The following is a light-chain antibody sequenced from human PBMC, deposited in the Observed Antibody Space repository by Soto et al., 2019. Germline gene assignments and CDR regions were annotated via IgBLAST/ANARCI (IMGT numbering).Light chain of an antibody. CDR2: DAS. V-gene: IGKV1-5*01. CDR3: QQYKSYSPGLT. J-gene: IGKJ4*01. CDR1: QSISSW. Sequence: DIQMTQSPSTLSASVGDRVTITCRASQSISSWLAWYQQKPGKAPKLLIYDASSLESGVPSRFSGSGSGTEFTLTISSLQPDDFATNYCQQYKSYSPGLTFGGGTKVDIK.